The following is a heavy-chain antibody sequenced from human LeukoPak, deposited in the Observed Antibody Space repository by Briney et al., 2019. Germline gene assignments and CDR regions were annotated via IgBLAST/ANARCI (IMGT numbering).Heavy chain of an antibody. D-gene: IGHD2-2*01. CDR3: ARGDCSSTICYSPMDV. CDR1: GVTFSSYT. Sequence: PGGSLRLSCAASGVTFSSYTMNWVRQAPGKGLEWIGSIYRTGSINYNPSLKSRVTISLDTSKNQFSLKVNSVTAADTAVYYCARGDCSSTICYSPMDVWGKGTTVTVSS. V-gene: IGHV4-34*01. J-gene: IGHJ6*03. CDR2: IYRTGSI.